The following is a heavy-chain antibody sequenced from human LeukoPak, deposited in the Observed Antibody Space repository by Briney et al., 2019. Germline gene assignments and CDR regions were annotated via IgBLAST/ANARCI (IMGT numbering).Heavy chain of an antibody. D-gene: IGHD3-22*01. J-gene: IGHJ4*02. CDR1: GFTFSSYA. CDR2: ISGSGGST. Sequence: GGSLRLSCAASGFTFSSYAMSWVRQAPGKGLEWVSAISGSGGSTYYADSVKGRFTISRDNSKHTLYLQMNSLRADATAVYYCAKVKHTYYYDSSGGQGTLVTVSS. V-gene: IGHV3-23*01. CDR3: AKVKHTYYYDSS.